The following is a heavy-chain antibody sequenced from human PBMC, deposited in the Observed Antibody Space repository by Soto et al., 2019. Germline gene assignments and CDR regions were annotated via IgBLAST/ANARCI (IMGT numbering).Heavy chain of an antibody. CDR2: IIPLFGTA. CDR1: GGTFSTYR. CDR3: AISARVDAGEKYYYDF. D-gene: IGHD3-3*01. J-gene: IGHJ4*02. V-gene: IGHV1-69*13. Sequence: SVTVSCKASGGTFSTYRISEVRPPPGQELEWMGVIIPLFGTARYSQKFEDRITITADESTNTVYMDLRSLTSEDTAIYYSAISARVDAGEKYYYDFWGQGALVTVSS.